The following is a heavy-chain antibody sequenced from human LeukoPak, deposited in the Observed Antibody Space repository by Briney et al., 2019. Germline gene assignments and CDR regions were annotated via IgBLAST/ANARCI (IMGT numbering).Heavy chain of an antibody. CDR3: AKGWEYSSGFDS. V-gene: IGHV3-23*01. D-gene: IGHD6-19*01. J-gene: IGHJ4*02. CDR2: LSGSGVYT. CDR1: GLTFSTYA. Sequence: GGSLRLSCAASGLTFSTYAMSWVRQAPGKGLEWVSALSGSGVYTHYADSVKGRFTISRDNSKNTLYLQMNSLRAEDTAVYYCAKGWEYSSGFDSWGQGTLVTVSP.